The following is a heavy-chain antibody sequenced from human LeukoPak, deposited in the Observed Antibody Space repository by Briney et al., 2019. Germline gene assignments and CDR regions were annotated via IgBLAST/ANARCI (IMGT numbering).Heavy chain of an antibody. D-gene: IGHD2-2*01. CDR1: GGSVSSYY. J-gene: IGHJ3*02. CDR2: LSHSGSS. Sequence: PSETLSLTCTVLGGSVSSYYWSWIRRPPGRGLEWIAYLSHSGSSDSNPSLTSRVTPLVDTSKNQFSLKLTSVTAADTAVYYCARARYANAWYAFDIWGHGTMVTVSS. CDR3: ARARYANAWYAFDI. V-gene: IGHV4-59*02.